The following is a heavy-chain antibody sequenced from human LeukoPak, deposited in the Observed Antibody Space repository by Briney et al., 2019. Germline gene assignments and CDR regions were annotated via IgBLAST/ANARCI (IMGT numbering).Heavy chain of an antibody. D-gene: IGHD3-10*01. CDR1: GGSISSYY. J-gene: IGHJ4*02. Sequence: SETLSLTCTVSGGSISSYYWSWIRQPPGKGLEWIGYIHYSGSTSYNPSLKSRVTISVDTSNNQFSLKLSSVTAADTAVYYCARHEGTMVRGVIPYYFDYWGQGTLVTASS. V-gene: IGHV4-59*08. CDR3: ARHEGTMVRGVIPYYFDY. CDR2: IHYSGST.